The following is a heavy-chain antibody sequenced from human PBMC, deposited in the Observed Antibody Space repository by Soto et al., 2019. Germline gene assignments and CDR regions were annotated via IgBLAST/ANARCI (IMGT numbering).Heavy chain of an antibody. CDR1: GGSFSGYY. J-gene: IGHJ5*02. CDR2: INHSGST. V-gene: IGHV4-34*01. Sequence: QVQLQQWGAGLLKPSETLSLTCAVYGGSFSGYYWSWIRQPPGKGLEWIGEINHSGSTNYNPSLKSRXXIXVXXSKNQFSLKLSSVTAADTAVYYCARAPTVLHWFDPWGQGTLVTVSS. CDR3: ARAPTVLHWFDP. D-gene: IGHD4-17*01.